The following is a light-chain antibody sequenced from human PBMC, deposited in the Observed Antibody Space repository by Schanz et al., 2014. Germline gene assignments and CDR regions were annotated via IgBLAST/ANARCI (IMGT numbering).Light chain of an antibody. V-gene: IGKV3-11*01. CDR1: QSVSSY. Sequence: EIVLTQSPATLSLSPGERATLSCRASQSVSSYLAWYQQKPGQAPRLLIFEASNRATGIPARFSGSGSGTDFTLTISSLQSEDFAVYYCQQYNNWPPYTFGQGTKLEIK. CDR3: QQYNNWPPYT. CDR2: EAS. J-gene: IGKJ2*01.